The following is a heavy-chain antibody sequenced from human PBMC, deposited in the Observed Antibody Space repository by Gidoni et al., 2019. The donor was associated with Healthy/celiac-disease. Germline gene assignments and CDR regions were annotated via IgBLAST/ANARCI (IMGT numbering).Heavy chain of an antibody. Sequence: ELQLLDSGGGLVQPEVSLILSSAASGFTFSDHYMDWVRPAPGQGLEWVGRTRNKANSYTTEYAASVKGRFTISRDDSKNSLYLQMNSLKTEDTAVYYCASLQPGYWGQGTLVTVSS. CDR3: ASLQPGY. V-gene: IGHV3-72*01. D-gene: IGHD5-18*01. CDR1: GFTFSDHY. CDR2: TRNKANSYTT. J-gene: IGHJ4*02.